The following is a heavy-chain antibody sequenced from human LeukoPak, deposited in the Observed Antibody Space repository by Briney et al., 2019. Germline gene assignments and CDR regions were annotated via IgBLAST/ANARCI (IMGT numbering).Heavy chain of an antibody. CDR2: IYSGGST. CDR3: ARGRVVYGGDALDI. CDR1: GFSVSTNY. J-gene: IGHJ3*02. V-gene: IGHV3-66*01. D-gene: IGHD5/OR15-5a*01. Sequence: PGGSRRLSCAASGFSVSTNYMCWVRLAPGKGLEWVSTIYSGGSTNYPVSLKGRFTVSRDDSKNTLYLQMNSLRTEDTALYYCARGRVVYGGDALDIWGQGTVVTVSS.